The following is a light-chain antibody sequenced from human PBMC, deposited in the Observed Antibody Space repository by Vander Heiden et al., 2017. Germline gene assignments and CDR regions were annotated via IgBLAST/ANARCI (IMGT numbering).Light chain of an antibody. J-gene: IGKJ2*01. Sequence: DIVMTQSPDSLAVSLGERATINCKSSQSVLHSSNNKNYLAWYQQKPGQPPKLLIYWASTRESGVPDRFSGSGSGTDSTLAISSLQAEDVAVYYCQQYYTTPHTFGQGTKLEIK. CDR3: QQYYTTPHT. V-gene: IGKV4-1*01. CDR2: WAS. CDR1: QSVLHSSNNKNY.